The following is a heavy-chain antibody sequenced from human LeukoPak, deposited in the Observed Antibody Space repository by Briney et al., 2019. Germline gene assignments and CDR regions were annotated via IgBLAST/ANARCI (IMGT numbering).Heavy chain of an antibody. J-gene: IGHJ1*01. CDR3: ARSTLPGRSGRTEFFQH. V-gene: IGHV3-11*01. D-gene: IGHD6-19*01. Sequence: GGSLRLSCAASGFTFSSYYMTWIRQAPGKGLQWISFISDSGNTIYYADSVEGRFIISRDNAKNSLYLQMHSLRAEDTAMYYCARSTLPGRSGRTEFFQHWGQGTLVTVSS. CDR2: ISDSGNTI. CDR1: GFTFSSYY.